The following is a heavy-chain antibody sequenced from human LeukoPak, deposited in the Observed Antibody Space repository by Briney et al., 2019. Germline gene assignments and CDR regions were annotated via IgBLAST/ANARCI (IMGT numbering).Heavy chain of an antibody. V-gene: IGHV3-30*02. CDR2: IRYDGNNK. Sequence: SGGSLRLSCAASGFTFSTYGMHWVRQAPGKGLEWVAFIRYDGNNKFYADSVKGRFTISRDNSKNTLYLQMKSLRPEDTAVYYCARDCHVYYDILTGYASYFEYWGQGALVTVSS. D-gene: IGHD3-9*01. CDR1: GFTFSTYG. J-gene: IGHJ4*02. CDR3: ARDCHVYYDILTGYASYFEY.